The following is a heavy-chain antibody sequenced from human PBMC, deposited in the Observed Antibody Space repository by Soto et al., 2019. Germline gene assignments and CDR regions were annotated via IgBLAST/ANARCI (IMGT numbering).Heavy chain of an antibody. Sequence: ASVKVSCKASGYTFTDHYIHWVRQAPGQGLEWMGWINPNNGDTHYAQKFQGWVTLTRDTSISTAYMDLSRLKSDDSAMYYCARGRPMVPTVSDPPNDYWGQGSLVTVSS. V-gene: IGHV1-2*04. CDR2: INPNNGDT. CDR1: GYTFTDHY. J-gene: IGHJ4*02. D-gene: IGHD6-13*01. CDR3: ARGRPMVPTVSDPPNDY.